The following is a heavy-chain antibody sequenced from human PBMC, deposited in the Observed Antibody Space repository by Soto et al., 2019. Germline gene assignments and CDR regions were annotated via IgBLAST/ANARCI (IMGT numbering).Heavy chain of an antibody. CDR2: IYYSGST. J-gene: IGHJ4*02. CDR1: GGSISSGGYY. D-gene: IGHD3-22*01. CDR3: ARIDSSGHTYDY. Sequence: SETLSLTCTVSGGSISSGGYYWSWIRQHPGKGLEWIGYIYYSGSTYYNPSLKSRVTISVDTSKNQFSLKLSSVTAADTAVYYCARIDSSGHTYDYWGQGTLVTVSS. V-gene: IGHV4-31*03.